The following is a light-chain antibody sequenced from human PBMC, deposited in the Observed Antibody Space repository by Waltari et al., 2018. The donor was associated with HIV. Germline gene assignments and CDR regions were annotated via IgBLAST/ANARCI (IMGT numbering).Light chain of an antibody. CDR1: QTLLHKNGKNY. CDR2: MSS. V-gene: IGKV2-28*01. CDR3: MQALHTPIT. J-gene: IGKJ5*01. Sequence: DVLLTQSPASLAAPPGASAAISCQSTQTLLHKNGKNYLDWYVKKSGQTPQLLMYMSSNLAAGVPVRFSGSGSGTDFTLKISRVEAEDVGLYYCMQALHTPITFGQGTRLEI.